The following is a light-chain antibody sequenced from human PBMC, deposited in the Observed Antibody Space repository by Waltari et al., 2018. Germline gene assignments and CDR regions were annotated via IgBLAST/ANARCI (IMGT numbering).Light chain of an antibody. J-gene: IGLJ3*02. V-gene: IGLV1-44*01. Sequence: QSVLTQPPSASGTPGQRVTISCSGSSSNIGSNTVNWYQQLPGTAPKLLIYSNNQRPSGVPDRFSGSKSGTSASLAIRGLQSEDEADYYCAAWDDSLNGWVFGGGTKLTAL. CDR2: SNN. CDR1: SSNIGSNT. CDR3: AAWDDSLNGWV.